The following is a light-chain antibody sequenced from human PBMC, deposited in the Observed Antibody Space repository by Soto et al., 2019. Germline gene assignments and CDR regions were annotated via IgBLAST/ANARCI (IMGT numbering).Light chain of an antibody. J-gene: IGKJ5*01. CDR1: QSISNY. CDR3: HQTYRPLVP. Sequence: SSLSSSVEDRVTITCRSSQSISNYLNWYQQNPGKPPRVLIYGATNVQSGVPSRFSGTGSGTHSTLTSSHLRPADSPTYSCHQTYRPLVPFPQGTRLEIK. CDR2: GAT. V-gene: IGKV1-39*01.